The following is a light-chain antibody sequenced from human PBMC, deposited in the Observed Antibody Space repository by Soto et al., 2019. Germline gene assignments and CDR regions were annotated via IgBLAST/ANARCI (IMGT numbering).Light chain of an antibody. J-gene: IGLJ1*01. CDR3: RSYTINRTYV. Sequence: QSPLALTASLSGSPGRSITISCTATISHVGGYNYVSWYQQNPGKAPKLMIYEVSRRPSGVSNRFSGSKSGNMASLTISGLQAEDEADYYCRSYTINRTYVFGTGTKVTVL. CDR1: ISHVGGYNY. V-gene: IGLV2-14*01. CDR2: EVS.